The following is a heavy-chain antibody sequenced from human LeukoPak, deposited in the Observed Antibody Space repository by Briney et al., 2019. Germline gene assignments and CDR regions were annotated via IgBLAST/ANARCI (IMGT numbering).Heavy chain of an antibody. CDR1: GYTLTELS. Sequence: ASVKVSCKVSGYTLTELSMHWVRQAPGNGLEWMGGFDPEDAETIYAQKFQGRVTMTEDTSTDTAYMELSSLRSEDTAVYYCATGSPHYGPTPYYFDYWGQGTLVTVSS. CDR2: FDPEDAET. CDR3: ATGSPHYGPTPYYFDY. J-gene: IGHJ4*02. V-gene: IGHV1-24*01. D-gene: IGHD3-10*01.